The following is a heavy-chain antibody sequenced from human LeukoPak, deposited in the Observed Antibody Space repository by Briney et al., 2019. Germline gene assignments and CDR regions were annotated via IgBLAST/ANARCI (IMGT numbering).Heavy chain of an antibody. Sequence: GGSLRLSCSVSGFTFSSYTMHWVRQAPGKGLEYVSSINIDGGRTYYADSVKGRFTISRDNSKNTLYLQMSSLRAEDTAVYYCVKDKWIDHWGQGTLVTVSS. V-gene: IGHV3-64D*09. D-gene: IGHD2-8*01. CDR2: INIDGGRT. CDR3: VKDKWIDH. CDR1: GFTFSSYT. J-gene: IGHJ4*02.